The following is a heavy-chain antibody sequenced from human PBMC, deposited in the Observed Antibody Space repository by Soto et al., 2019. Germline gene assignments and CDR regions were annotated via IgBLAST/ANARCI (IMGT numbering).Heavy chain of an antibody. CDR3: AKAQYYYGSGSYPMDF. V-gene: IGHV3-43*01. Sequence: GGSLRLSCAASGFTFDDYTMHWVRQAPGKGLEWVSLISWDGGSTYYADSVKGRFTISRDNSKNSLYLQMNNLRTEDTALFYCAKAQYYYGSGSYPMDFWGQGTTVTVSS. CDR2: ISWDGGST. J-gene: IGHJ6*02. D-gene: IGHD3-10*01. CDR1: GFTFDDYT.